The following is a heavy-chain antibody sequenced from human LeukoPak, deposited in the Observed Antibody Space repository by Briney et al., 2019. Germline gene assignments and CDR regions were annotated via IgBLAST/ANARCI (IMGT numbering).Heavy chain of an antibody. J-gene: IGHJ4*02. CDR1: GFTFSSYG. CDR2: ISSSSSYI. Sequence: GGSLRLSCAASGFTFSSYGMNWVRQAPGKGLEWVSSISSSSSYIYYADSVKGRFTISRDNAKNSLYLQMDSLRAEDTAVYSRAKGYYGSGSYGWFDYWGQGTLVTVSS. D-gene: IGHD3-10*01. V-gene: IGHV3-21*04. CDR3: AKGYYGSGSYGWFDY.